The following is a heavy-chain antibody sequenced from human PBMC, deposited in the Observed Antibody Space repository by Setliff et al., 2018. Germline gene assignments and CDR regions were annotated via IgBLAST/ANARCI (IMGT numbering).Heavy chain of an antibody. J-gene: IGHJ6*03. CDR2: TIPIFGTT. V-gene: IGHV1-69*05. CDR1: GGTFSSYG. D-gene: IGHD6-19*01. CDR3: VREGVDGRSSTDYRYYMDV. Sequence: SVKVSCKASGGTFSSYGISWVRQAPGQGLEWMGGTIPIFGTTDYAQKFQGRVTIITDESTSTAFMQLSSLRSGDTAVYYCVREGVDGRSSTDYRYYMDVWGKGPRSPSP.